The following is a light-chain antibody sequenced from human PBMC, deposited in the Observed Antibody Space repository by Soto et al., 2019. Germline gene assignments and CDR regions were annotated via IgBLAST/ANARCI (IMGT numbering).Light chain of an antibody. J-gene: IGKJ4*01. CDR1: ESVSSN. V-gene: IGKV3-15*01. CDR3: QQYNKWPLT. Sequence: EIVMTQSPATLSVSQGERATLSCRASESVSSNLAWYQQKPGQAPRLLIYSASARSTGIPARFSGRGSGTEFTLTISSLKSEDFAVYYCQQYNKWPLTFGGGTKVEIK. CDR2: SAS.